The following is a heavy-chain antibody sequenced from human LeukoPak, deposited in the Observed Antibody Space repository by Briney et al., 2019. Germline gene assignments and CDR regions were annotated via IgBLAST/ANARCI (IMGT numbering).Heavy chain of an antibody. CDR1: CGSFSDYL. CDR3: ARFSRITWGDWGDAFDI. CDR2: INDAGTT. V-gene: IGHV4-34*01. Sequence: SETLSLTCTVYCGSFSDYLWGCIRQPPGGGLEWIGEINDAGTTNYNPSLMSRVTIPMDKSKKQFSLIMRSVTAADTAVYYCARFSRITWGDWGDAFDIWGQGAVVTVSS. J-gene: IGHJ3*02. D-gene: IGHD2-21*02.